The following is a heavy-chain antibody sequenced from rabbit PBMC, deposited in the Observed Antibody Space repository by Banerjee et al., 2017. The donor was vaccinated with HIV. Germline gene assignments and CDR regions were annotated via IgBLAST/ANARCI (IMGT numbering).Heavy chain of an antibody. CDR3: ARDYSDDDYGEGTRLDL. CDR2: INAVTGKA. Sequence: QEQLVESRGGLVKPGGSLKLSCTASRFPFSDKAVMCWVRQAPGKGLQWIACINAVTGKAVYATWAIGRFTFSKTSSTTVTLQMTSLTAADTATYFCARDYSDDDYGEGTRLDLWGPGTLVTVS. J-gene: IGHJ3*01. CDR1: RFPFSDKAV. D-gene: IGHD2-1*01. V-gene: IGHV1S45*01.